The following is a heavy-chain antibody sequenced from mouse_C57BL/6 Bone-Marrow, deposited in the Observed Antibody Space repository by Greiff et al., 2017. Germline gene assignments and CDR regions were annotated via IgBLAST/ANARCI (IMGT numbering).Heavy chain of an antibody. CDR3: AKKGEIYYDYGYAMDY. CDR1: GFSLTSYG. V-gene: IGHV2-5*01. D-gene: IGHD2-4*01. J-gene: IGHJ4*01. Sequence: VQLMESGPGLVQPSQSLSITCTVSGFSLTSYGVHWVRQSPGKGLEWLGVIWRGGSTDYNAAFMSRLSITKDNSKSQVFFKMNSLQADDTAIYYCAKKGEIYYDYGYAMDYWGQGTSGTVSS. CDR2: IWRGGST.